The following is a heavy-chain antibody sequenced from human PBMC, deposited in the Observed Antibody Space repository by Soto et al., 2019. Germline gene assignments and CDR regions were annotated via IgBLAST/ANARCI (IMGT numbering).Heavy chain of an antibody. CDR2: ISWNSGNI. J-gene: IGHJ6*02. CDR3: AKGRSYYYYYGVDV. Sequence: PGGSLRLSCAASGFSFDDYAMHWVRQAPGKGLEWVSGISWNSGNIGYADSVKGRFTISRDNAKNSLYLQMNSLRTEDTALYYCAKGRSYYYYYGVDVWGQGTTVTVSS. V-gene: IGHV3-9*01. CDR1: GFSFDDYA.